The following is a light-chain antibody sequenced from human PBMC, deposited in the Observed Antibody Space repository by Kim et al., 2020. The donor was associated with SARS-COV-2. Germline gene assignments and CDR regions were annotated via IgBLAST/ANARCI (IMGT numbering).Light chain of an antibody. CDR1: TLRTYF. Sequence: SSELTQDPAVSVALGQTVRITCQGDTLRTYFPSWYQQKPGQAPVLVIYGKNNRPSGIPDRFSGSSSGNTASLTITGAQAEDEADYYCNSRDSTGNHIAVF. J-gene: IGLJ2*01. V-gene: IGLV3-19*01. CDR2: GKN. CDR3: NSRDSTGNHIAV.